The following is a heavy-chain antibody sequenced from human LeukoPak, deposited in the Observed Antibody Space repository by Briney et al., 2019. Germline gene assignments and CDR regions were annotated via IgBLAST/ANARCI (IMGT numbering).Heavy chain of an antibody. CDR2: ISSGGGTI. J-gene: IGHJ4*02. Sequence: GGSLRLSCAASGFTFSSYEMNWVRQGPGKGLEWFSYISSGGGTIYYADSVKGRFTISRDNAKNSLYLHMNSLRAEDTAVYYCVRDLDYWGQGTLVTVSS. V-gene: IGHV3-48*03. CDR3: VRDLDY. CDR1: GFTFSSYE.